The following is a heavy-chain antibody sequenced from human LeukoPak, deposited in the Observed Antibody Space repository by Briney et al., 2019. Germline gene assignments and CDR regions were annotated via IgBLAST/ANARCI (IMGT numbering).Heavy chain of an antibody. J-gene: IGHJ5*02. CDR1: GGSISSYY. CDR2: IYYRGST. CDR3: AGGRVQLWPPAGWFDP. Sequence: PSETLSLTCTVSGGSISSYYWSWIRQPPGKGLEWIGYIYYRGSTNYNPSLKSRVTISVDTSKNQFSLNLTSVTAADTAVYYCAGGRVQLWPPAGWFDPWGQGTLVTVSS. D-gene: IGHD1-1*01. V-gene: IGHV4-59*08.